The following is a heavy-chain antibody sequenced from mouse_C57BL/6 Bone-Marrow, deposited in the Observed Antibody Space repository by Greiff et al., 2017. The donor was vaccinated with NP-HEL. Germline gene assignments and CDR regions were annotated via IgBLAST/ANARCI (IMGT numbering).Heavy chain of an antibody. CDR3: ARRTTVVADYYAMDY. CDR1: GFTFSSYG. CDR2: ISSGGSYT. D-gene: IGHD1-1*01. V-gene: IGHV5-6*02. J-gene: IGHJ4*01. Sequence: GQLVESGGDLVKPGGSLKLSCAASGFTFSSYGMSWVRQTPDKRLEWVATISSGGSYTYYPDSVKGRFTISRDNAKNTLYLQMSSLKSEDTAMYYCARRTTVVADYYAMDYWGQGTSVTVSS.